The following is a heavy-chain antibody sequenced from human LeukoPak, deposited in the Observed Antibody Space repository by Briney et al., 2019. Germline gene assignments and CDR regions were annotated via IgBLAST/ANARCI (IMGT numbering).Heavy chain of an antibody. CDR3: AREDSYYYGSGSYPFDY. Sequence: GGSLRLSCGAYGFPFRSYSMNWGRQAPGKGLEWVSSISSSSYIYYADSVKGRFTISRDNAKNSLYLQMNSLRAEDTAVYYCAREDSYYYGSGSYPFDYWGQGTLVTVSS. CDR2: ISSSSYI. V-gene: IGHV3-21*01. D-gene: IGHD3-10*01. J-gene: IGHJ4*02. CDR1: GFPFRSYS.